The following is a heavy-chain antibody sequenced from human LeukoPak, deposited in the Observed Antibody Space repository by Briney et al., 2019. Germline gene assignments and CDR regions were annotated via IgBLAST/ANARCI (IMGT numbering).Heavy chain of an antibody. CDR1: AFTFSNYW. CDR3: ARDRGYSTFDY. J-gene: IGHJ4*02. D-gene: IGHD4-23*01. CDR2: IKEDGSEI. V-gene: IGHV3-7*01. Sequence: GGSLRLSCAPSAFTFSNYWMSCVPEAPGKGLGWVAKIKEDGSEINYVDSVKGRFTISRDNAKNSLYLQMNRLRVDDTAVYYCARDRGYSTFDYWGQGTLVTVSS.